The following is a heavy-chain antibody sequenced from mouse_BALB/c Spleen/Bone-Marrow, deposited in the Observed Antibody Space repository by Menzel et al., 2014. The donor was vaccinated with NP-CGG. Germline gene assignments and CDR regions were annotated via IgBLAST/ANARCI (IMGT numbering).Heavy chain of an antibody. V-gene: IGHV4-1*02. CDR2: MDPESSTL. CDR1: GFDCSRYW. J-gene: IGHJ3*02. Sequence: EVKLWESGGGLEQAGGSLQLSCAASGFDCSRYWMSGDRRAPGKGLEWIGEMDPESSTLTYTPPPKDKFIISSGNARRTLYLQMSQVRSEDTAVYYFASLNSYGNFFG. CDR3: ASLNSYGNFFG. D-gene: IGHD1-1*01.